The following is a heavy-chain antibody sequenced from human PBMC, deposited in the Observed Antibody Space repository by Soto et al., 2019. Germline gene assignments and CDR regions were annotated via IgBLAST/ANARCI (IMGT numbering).Heavy chain of an antibody. Sequence: PGGSLRPSCAASGFTLSSYAMSWVRQAPGKGLEWVSGISGSGGSTYYADSVKGRFTISRDNSKNTLYLQMNSLRAEDTAVYYCARYGEFRSSSWSDAFDIWGQGTMVTGSS. J-gene: IGHJ3*02. V-gene: IGHV3-23*01. CDR1: GFTLSSYA. D-gene: IGHD6-13*01. CDR2: ISGSGGST. CDR3: ARYGEFRSSSWSDAFDI.